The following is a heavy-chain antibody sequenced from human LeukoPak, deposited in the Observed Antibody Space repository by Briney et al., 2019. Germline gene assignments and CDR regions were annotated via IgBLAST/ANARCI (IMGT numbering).Heavy chain of an antibody. V-gene: IGHV3-11*01. Sequence: GGSLRLSCAASGFTFSDYYMSWICQAPGKGLEWVSYISSSGSTIYYADSVKGRFTISRDNAKNSLYLQMNSLRAEDTAVYYCATRNWNYDLLIDYWGQGTLVTVSS. CDR3: ATRNWNYDLLIDY. D-gene: IGHD1-7*01. CDR1: GFTFSDYY. CDR2: ISSSGSTI. J-gene: IGHJ4*02.